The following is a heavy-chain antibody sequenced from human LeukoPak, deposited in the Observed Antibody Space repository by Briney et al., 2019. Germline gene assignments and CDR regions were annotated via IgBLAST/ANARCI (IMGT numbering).Heavy chain of an antibody. D-gene: IGHD1-26*01. Sequence: GGSLRLSCAASGFTFSSYSMNWVRQAPGKGLEWVSSISSSSSYIYYADSVKGRFTISRDNAKNSLYLQMNSLRAEDTAVYYCAREWELLEAFDYWGQGTLVTVSP. CDR3: AREWELLEAFDY. CDR2: ISSSSSYI. V-gene: IGHV3-21*01. CDR1: GFTFSSYS. J-gene: IGHJ4*02.